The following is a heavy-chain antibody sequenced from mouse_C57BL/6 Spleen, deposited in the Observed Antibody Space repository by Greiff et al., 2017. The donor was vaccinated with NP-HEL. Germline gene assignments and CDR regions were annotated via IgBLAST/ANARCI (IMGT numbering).Heavy chain of an antibody. CDR2: IDPNSGGT. CDR3: ARGPGTLTNWYFDV. V-gene: IGHV1-72*01. CDR1: GYTFTSYW. D-gene: IGHD1-1*01. J-gene: IGHJ1*03. Sequence: VQLQQSGAELVKPGASVKLSCKASGYTFTSYWMHWVKQRPGRGLEWSGRIDPNSGGTKYNEKFKSKATLTVDKPSSTAYMQLSSLTSEDSAVYYCARGPGTLTNWYFDVWGTGTTVTVSS.